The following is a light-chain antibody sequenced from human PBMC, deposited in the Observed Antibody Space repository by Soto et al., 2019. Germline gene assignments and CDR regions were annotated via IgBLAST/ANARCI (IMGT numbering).Light chain of an antibody. Sequence: DMQMTQSPFSLSASVGDRITITCRASRSVSNYLNWYQHKPGKAPTLLIYAASTLQSGVPSRFSGSGSGTDFALTISSLQPDDFATYFCQQSYSSPLTFGGGTKIESK. CDR2: AAS. J-gene: IGKJ4*01. CDR1: RSVSNY. V-gene: IGKV1-39*01. CDR3: QQSYSSPLT.